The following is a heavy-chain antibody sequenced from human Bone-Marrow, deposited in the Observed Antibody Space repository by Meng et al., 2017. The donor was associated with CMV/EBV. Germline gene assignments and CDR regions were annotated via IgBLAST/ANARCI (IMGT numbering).Heavy chain of an antibody. J-gene: IGHJ4*02. V-gene: IGHV3-30-3*01. CDR1: GFTFSSYA. Sequence: GESLKISCAASGFTFSSYAMHWVRQAPGKGLEWVAVISYDGSNKYYADSVKGRFTISRDNAKNSLYLQMNSLRAEDTAVYYCAREDGGNKGRGIRLWGQGKLVNVPS. D-gene: IGHD4-23*01. CDR3: AREDGGNKGRGIRL. CDR2: ISYDGSNK.